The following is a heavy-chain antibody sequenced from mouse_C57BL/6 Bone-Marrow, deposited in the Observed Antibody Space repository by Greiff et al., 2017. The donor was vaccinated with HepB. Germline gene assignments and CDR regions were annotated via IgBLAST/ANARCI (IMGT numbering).Heavy chain of an antibody. CDR1: GFTFSSYA. Sequence: EVKLVESGGGLVKPGGSLKLSCAASGFTFSSYAMSWVRQTPEKRLEWVATISDGGSYTYYPDNVKGRFTISRDNAKNNLYPQMSHLKSEDTAMYYCARGGYYGSSFAMDYWGQGTSVTVSS. CDR2: ISDGGSYT. V-gene: IGHV5-4*03. D-gene: IGHD1-1*01. CDR3: ARGGYYGSSFAMDY. J-gene: IGHJ4*01.